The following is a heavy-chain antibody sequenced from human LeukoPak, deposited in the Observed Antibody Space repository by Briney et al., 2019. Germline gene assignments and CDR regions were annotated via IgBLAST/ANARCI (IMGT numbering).Heavy chain of an antibody. CDR3: ARDLGYDWVFGY. CDR2: IYYSGST. CDR1: GGSINSGDYY. Sequence: SETLSLTCTVSGGSINSGDYYWSWIRQPPGKGLEWIGYIYYSGSTYYNPSLKSRVTISVDTSKNQFSLKLSSVTAADTAVYYCARDLGYDWVFGYWGQGTLVTVSS. V-gene: IGHV4-30-4*01. J-gene: IGHJ4*02. D-gene: IGHD5-12*01.